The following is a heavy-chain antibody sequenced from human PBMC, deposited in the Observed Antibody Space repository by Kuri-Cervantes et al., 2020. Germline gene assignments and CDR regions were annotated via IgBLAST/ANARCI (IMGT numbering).Heavy chain of an antibody. CDR2: INHSGST. J-gene: IGHJ3*02. CDR1: GGSFSGYY. V-gene: IGHV4-34*01. Sequence: SETLSLTCAVYGGSFSGYYWSWIRQPPGKGLEWIGEINHSGSTNYNSPLKSRVTISVDTSKNQFSLKLNSVTAADTAVYYCARGDTPYDFAIWGQGTLVTVSS. D-gene: IGHD3-3*01. CDR3: ARGDTPYDFAI.